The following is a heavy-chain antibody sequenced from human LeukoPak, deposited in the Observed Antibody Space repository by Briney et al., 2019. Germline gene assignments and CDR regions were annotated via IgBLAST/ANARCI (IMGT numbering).Heavy chain of an antibody. Sequence: GGSLRLSCAASGFTFSSYAMSWVRQAPRKGLEWVSAISGSGGSTYYADSVKGRFTISRDNAKNSLYLQMNSLRAEDTAVYYCARVGWLRPYYFDYWGQGTLVTVSS. CDR1: GFTFSSYA. D-gene: IGHD5-12*01. J-gene: IGHJ4*02. CDR2: ISGSGGST. V-gene: IGHV3-23*01. CDR3: ARVGWLRPYYFDY.